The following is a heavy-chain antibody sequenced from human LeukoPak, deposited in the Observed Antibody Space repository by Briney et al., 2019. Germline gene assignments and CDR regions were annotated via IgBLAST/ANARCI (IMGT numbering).Heavy chain of an antibody. CDR3: ATFGRERKGLWFGESNYFDC. CDR2: MYYSGST. Sequence: SETLSLTCTVSGASISSYSWSWIRQPPGKGLEWIGNMYYSGSTNYSPSLKSRVTISVDTSKNQFSLKMSSVTAADTAVYYCATFGRERKGLWFGESNYFDCWGQGALVTVSS. D-gene: IGHD3-10*01. V-gene: IGHV4-59*03. J-gene: IGHJ4*02. CDR1: GASISSYS.